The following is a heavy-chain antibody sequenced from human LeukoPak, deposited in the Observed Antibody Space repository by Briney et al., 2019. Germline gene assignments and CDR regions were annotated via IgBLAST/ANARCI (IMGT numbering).Heavy chain of an antibody. Sequence: GGSLRLSCAASGFTFSGYAMNWVRQAPGKGLEWVSSISSSSSYIYYADSVKGRFTISRDNAKNSLYLQMNSLRAEDTAVYYCARLMSGYHYFDYWGQGTLVTVSS. CDR2: ISSSSSYI. CDR3: ARLMSGYHYFDY. CDR1: GFTFSGYA. J-gene: IGHJ4*02. V-gene: IGHV3-21*01. D-gene: IGHD6-25*01.